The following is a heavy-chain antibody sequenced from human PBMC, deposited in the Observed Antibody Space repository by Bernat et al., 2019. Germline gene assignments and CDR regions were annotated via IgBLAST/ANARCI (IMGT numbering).Heavy chain of an antibody. CDR3: TTILWSKNDAFDI. Sequence: VQLVESGGGLVKPGGSLILSFAASGLPFINAWINGFRQAPGKGLEWFGHIKGKTDGETPDFAAPVKGRFTISRDDSENTLYLQMNSLKTEDTAVYFCTTILWSKNDAFDIWGQGTMVTVSS. CDR2: IKGKTDGETP. V-gene: IGHV3-15*07. J-gene: IGHJ3*02. CDR1: GLPFINAW. D-gene: IGHD3-16*01.